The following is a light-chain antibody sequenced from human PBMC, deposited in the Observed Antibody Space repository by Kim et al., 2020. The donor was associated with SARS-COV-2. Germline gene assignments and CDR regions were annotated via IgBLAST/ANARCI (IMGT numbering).Light chain of an antibody. CDR2: GKN. J-gene: IGLJ2*01. CDR1: SLRSYY. CDR3: NSRDSSGIL. V-gene: IGLV3-19*01. Sequence: SVALGQTVRITCQGDSLRSYYASWYQQKPGQAPVLVIYGKNNRPSGIPDRFSGSSSGNTASLTITGAQAEDEADYYCNSRDSSGILFGGGTQLTVL.